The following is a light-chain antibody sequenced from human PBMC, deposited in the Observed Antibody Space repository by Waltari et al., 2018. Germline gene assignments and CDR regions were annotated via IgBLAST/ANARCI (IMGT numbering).Light chain of an antibody. Sequence: DIVMTQSPDSLAVSLGERATSHSQASQSVLYSSNNKNYLAWYQQKPGQPPKLLIYWASTRESGVPDRFSGSGSGTDFTLTISSLQAEDVAVYYCQQYYSTPLTFGGGTKVEIK. CDR3: QQYYSTPLT. J-gene: IGKJ4*01. V-gene: IGKV4-1*01. CDR2: WAS. CDR1: QSVLYSSNNKNY.